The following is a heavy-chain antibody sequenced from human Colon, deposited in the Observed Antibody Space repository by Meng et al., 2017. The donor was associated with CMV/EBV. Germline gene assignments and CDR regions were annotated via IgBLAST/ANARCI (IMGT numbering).Heavy chain of an antibody. V-gene: IGHV3-74*01. D-gene: IGHD6-19*01. CDR3: AVDIMPMGGTFDF. J-gene: IGHJ4*02. CDR1: GFTFSTSW. CDR2: IDGGRP. Sequence: CVVSGFTFSTSWLHWVRQAPGKGLEWVSYIDGGRPAYADSVEGRFTISGDDGENTLYLQMTSLRADDTAVYYCAVDIMPMGGTFDFWGQGALVTVSS.